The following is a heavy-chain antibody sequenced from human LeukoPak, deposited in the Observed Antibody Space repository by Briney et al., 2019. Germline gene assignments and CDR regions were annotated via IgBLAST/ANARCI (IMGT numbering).Heavy chain of an antibody. D-gene: IGHD3-22*01. CDR1: GGSISSSNW. CDR3: ARAEDSYYDSSGYYWNWFDP. V-gene: IGHV4-4*02. CDR2: IYHSGRT. Sequence: PSETLSLTCAVSGGSISSSNWWSWVRQPPGKGLEWIGEIYHSGRTNYNSSLKRRLTISVDKSKNQFSLKLSSVTAADTAVYYCARAEDSYYDSSGYYWNWFDPWGQGTLVTVSS. J-gene: IGHJ5*02.